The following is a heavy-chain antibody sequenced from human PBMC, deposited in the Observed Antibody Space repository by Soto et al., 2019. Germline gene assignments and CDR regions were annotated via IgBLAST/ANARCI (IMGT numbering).Heavy chain of an antibody. V-gene: IGHV3-33*01. J-gene: IGHJ4*02. D-gene: IGHD1-26*01. Sequence: GGSLRLSCAASGFTFSSYGLHCVRQAPCKGLEWVGVIWYDGSNKHYADPVKGRFTISRDNSKNTLSLQMNSLRAEDTAIYYCARDIDWYSNSSGFDNWGQGT. CDR3: ARDIDWYSNSSGFDN. CDR2: IWYDGSNK. CDR1: GFTFSSYG.